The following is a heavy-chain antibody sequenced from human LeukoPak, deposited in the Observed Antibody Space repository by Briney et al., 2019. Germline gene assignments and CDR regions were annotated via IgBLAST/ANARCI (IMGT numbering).Heavy chain of an antibody. CDR1: GGSISSSSYY. D-gene: IGHD6-13*01. CDR2: IYYSGST. V-gene: IGHV4-39*01. CDR3: ARYTDSSWYVGYFDY. J-gene: IGHJ4*02. Sequence: SETLSLTCTVSGGSISSSSYYWGWIRQPPGKGLEWIGSIYYSGSTYYNPSLKSRVTTSVDTSKNQFSLKLSSVTAADTAVYYCARYTDSSWYVGYFDYWGQGTLVTVSS.